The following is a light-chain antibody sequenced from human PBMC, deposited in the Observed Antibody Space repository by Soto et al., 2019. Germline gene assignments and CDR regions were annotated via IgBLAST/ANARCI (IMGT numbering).Light chain of an antibody. V-gene: IGKV2-28*01. CDR3: MQALQTPPA. CDR1: QSLLHSNGYNY. CDR2: LGS. Sequence: DIVMTQSPLSLPVTPGEPASISCRSSQSLLHSNGYNYLDWYLQKPGQSPQLLIYLGSNRASGGPARFSGSGSGTDFTLKISRVEAEDVGVYYCMQALQTPPAFGQGTKVEIK. J-gene: IGKJ1*01.